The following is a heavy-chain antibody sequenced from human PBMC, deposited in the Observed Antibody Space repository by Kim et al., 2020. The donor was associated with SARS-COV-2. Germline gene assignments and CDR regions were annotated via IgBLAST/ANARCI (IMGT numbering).Heavy chain of an antibody. CDR3: ARDGVRGTVDAVDI. CDR1: GVSFSSHG. V-gene: IGHV3-33*01. D-gene: IGHD1-7*01. CDR2: IWSDGSNK. Sequence: GGSLRLSCAASGVSFSSHGMHWVRQAPGKGLEWVAVIWSDGSNKNYADSVKGRFTISRDNSENTLYLQANSLRADDTAVYYCARDGVRGTVDAVDIWGQGTMVTVFS. J-gene: IGHJ3*02.